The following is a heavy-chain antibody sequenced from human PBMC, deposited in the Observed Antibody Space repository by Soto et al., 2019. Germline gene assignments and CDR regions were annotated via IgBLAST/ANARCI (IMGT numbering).Heavy chain of an antibody. V-gene: IGHV1-69*12. D-gene: IGHD5-12*01. CDR2: IIPIIGTR. J-gene: IGHJ4*02. CDR3: ARDLGSGYDPGDY. CDR1: GGTFSIYA. Sequence: QVQLVQSGAEVKKPGSSVKVSCKASGGTFSIYAVSWVRQAPGQGLEWMGGIIPIIGTRNYAQRCQGRITITGDESTSTAYMELSSLNSEDTAVYYFARDLGSGYDPGDYWGQGTLVTVSS.